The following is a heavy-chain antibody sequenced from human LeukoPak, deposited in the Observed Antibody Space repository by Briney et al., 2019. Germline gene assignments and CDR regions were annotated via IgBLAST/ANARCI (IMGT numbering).Heavy chain of an antibody. V-gene: IGHV3-23*01. J-gene: IGHJ4*02. CDR3: AKLRSGGSGSSTC. CDR1: GFTFSSYA. CDR2: ISAGGGTT. Sequence: GGSLRLSCAASGFTFSSYAMSWVRQAPGKGLEWVSAISAGGGTTYYADSVKGRFTISRDNSKNILYLQMNSLRAEDKAVYYCAKLRSGGSGSSTCWGQGTLVTVSP. D-gene: IGHD3-10*01.